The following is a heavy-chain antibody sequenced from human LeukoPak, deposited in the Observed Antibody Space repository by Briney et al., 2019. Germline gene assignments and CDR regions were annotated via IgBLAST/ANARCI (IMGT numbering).Heavy chain of an antibody. D-gene: IGHD2-15*01. CDR2: ISSSSSYI. Sequence: GGSLRLSCAASGFTFSSYSMNWVRQAPGKGLQWVSSISSSSSYIYYADSVRGRFTISRDDAKNSLYLQMHSLRAEDTAVYYCVRDRGYCSGGTCYALWDYWGQGTLVTVSS. J-gene: IGHJ4*02. CDR3: VRDRGYCSGGTCYALWDY. CDR1: GFTFSSYS. V-gene: IGHV3-21*01.